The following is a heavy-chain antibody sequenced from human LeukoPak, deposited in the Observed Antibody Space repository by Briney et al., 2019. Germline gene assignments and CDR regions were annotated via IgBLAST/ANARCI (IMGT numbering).Heavy chain of an antibody. D-gene: IGHD1-26*01. V-gene: IGHV4-39*01. CDR1: GGSISSSNYY. CDR2: IYYSGST. J-gene: IGHJ4*02. Sequence: SETLSLTCTVSGGSISSSNYYWGWIRQPPGKGLEWIGSIYYSGSTNYNPSLKSRVTISVDTSKNQFSLKLRFVTAADTAVYYCARHQDGTYYSNFDHWGQGTLVTVSS. CDR3: ARHQDGTYYSNFDH.